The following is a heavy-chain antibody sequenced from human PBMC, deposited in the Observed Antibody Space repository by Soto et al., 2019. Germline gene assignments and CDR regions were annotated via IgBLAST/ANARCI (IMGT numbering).Heavy chain of an antibody. Sequence: QVQLVQSGAEVKKPGASVKVSCKASGYTFTGYYMHWVRQAHGQGLEWMGWINPNSGGTNYAQKFQGRVTMTRDTSISTAYMELSRLRSDDTAVYYCASGLFWSGYPYGMDVWGQGTTVTVSS. CDR1: GYTFTGYY. CDR3: ASGLFWSGYPYGMDV. V-gene: IGHV1-2*02. J-gene: IGHJ6*02. D-gene: IGHD3-3*01. CDR2: INPNSGGT.